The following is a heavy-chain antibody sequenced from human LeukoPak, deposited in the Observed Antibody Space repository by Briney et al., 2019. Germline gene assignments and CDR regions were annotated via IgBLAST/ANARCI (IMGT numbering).Heavy chain of an antibody. CDR3: AKDRGIAAADDDAFDI. D-gene: IGHD6-13*01. J-gene: IGHJ3*02. CDR1: GFTFDDYA. CDR2: ISWNSGSI. Sequence: GRSLRLSCAASGFTFDDYAMHWVRQAPGKGLEWVSGISWNSGSIGYADSVKGRFTISRDNAKNSLYLQMNSLRAEDTALYYCAKDRGIAAADDDAFDIWGQGTMVTVSS. V-gene: IGHV3-9*01.